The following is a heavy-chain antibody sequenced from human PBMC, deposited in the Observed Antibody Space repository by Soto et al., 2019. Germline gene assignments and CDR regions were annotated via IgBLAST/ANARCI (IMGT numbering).Heavy chain of an antibody. CDR3: ARRIFGVFRVYYFDY. J-gene: IGHJ4*02. CDR1: GFTFSNYW. V-gene: IGHV3-7*01. CDR2: IKQDGSEK. Sequence: VHLVESGGGLVQPGGSLRLSCVASGFTFSNYWMSWVRQAPGKGPEWVADIKQDGSEKYYVDSGKGRFTISRDNAENSLFLQMNSLRAEDTAVYYCARRIFGVFRVYYFDYWGQGNLVTVSS. D-gene: IGHD3-3*01.